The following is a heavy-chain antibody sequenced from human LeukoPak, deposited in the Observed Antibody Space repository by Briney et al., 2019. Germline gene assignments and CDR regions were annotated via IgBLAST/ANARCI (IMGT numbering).Heavy chain of an antibody. Sequence: TSETLSLTCTVSGGSISSGDYYWSWIRQPPGKGLEWIGYIYYSGSTYYNPSLKSRVTISVDTSKNQFSLKLSSVTAADTAVYYCARELPIPAAMFGWFDPWGQGTLVTVSS. J-gene: IGHJ5*02. CDR2: IYYSGST. CDR1: GGSISSGDYY. D-gene: IGHD2-2*01. CDR3: ARELPIPAAMFGWFDP. V-gene: IGHV4-30-4*01.